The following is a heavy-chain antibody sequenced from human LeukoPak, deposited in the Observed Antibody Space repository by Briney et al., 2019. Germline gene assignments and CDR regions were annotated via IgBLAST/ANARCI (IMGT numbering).Heavy chain of an antibody. CDR2: IHYSGST. J-gene: IGHJ4*02. Sequence: SETLSLTCTVSGGSISSYYWSWIRQPPGKGLEWIGYIHYSGSTNYNPSLKSRVTISVGTSKNQFSLKLSSVTAADTAIYYCARVKYCSGGSCYGTYYFDYWGQGTLVTVSS. D-gene: IGHD2-15*01. V-gene: IGHV4-59*01. CDR3: ARVKYCSGGSCYGTYYFDY. CDR1: GGSISSYY.